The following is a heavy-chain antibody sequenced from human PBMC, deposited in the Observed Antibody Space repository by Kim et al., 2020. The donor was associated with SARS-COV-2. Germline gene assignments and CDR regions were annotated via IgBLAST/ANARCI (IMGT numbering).Heavy chain of an antibody. J-gene: IGHJ4*02. D-gene: IGHD1-26*01. V-gene: IGHV4-34*01. CDR3: ARDGGSYYRY. Sequence: SETLSLTCAVYGGSFSGYYWIWIRQPPGKGLEWIGEINHSGSTNYNPSLKSRVTISVDTSKNQFSLKLSSVTAADTAVYHCARDGGSYYRYWGQGTLVTV. CDR1: GGSFSGYY. CDR2: INHSGST.